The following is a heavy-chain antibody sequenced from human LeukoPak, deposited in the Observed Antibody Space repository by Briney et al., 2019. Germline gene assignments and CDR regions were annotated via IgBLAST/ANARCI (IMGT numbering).Heavy chain of an antibody. V-gene: IGHV3-7*05. Sequence: GGSLRLSCATSGFTFSPYWVSWVRQAPGKGLEWVANIKQDGSEKYYVDSVKGRFTISGDNAKNSLYLQMNSLKTEDTAVYYCARGRVTTLYYFDYWGQGTLVTVSS. CDR1: GFTFSPYW. J-gene: IGHJ4*02. CDR3: ARGRVTTLYYFDY. D-gene: IGHD4-17*01. CDR2: IKQDGSEK.